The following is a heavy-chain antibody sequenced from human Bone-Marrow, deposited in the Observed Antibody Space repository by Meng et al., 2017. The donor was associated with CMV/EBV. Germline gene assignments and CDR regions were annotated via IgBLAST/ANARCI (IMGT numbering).Heavy chain of an antibody. D-gene: IGHD3-10*01. CDR2: IYSGGST. V-gene: IGHV3-66*01. Sequence: GGSLRLSCAASGFTLSAYSMNWVRQAPGKGLEWVSVIYSGGSTYYADSVKGRFTISRDNAKNSLYLQMNSLRAEDTAVYYCARASKGGSGAFGTYYYYGMDVWGQGTTVTVSS. CDR1: GFTLSAYS. CDR3: ARASKGGSGAFGTYYYYGMDV. J-gene: IGHJ6*02.